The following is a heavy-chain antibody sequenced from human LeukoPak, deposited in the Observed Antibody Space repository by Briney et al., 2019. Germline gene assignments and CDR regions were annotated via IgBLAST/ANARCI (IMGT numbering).Heavy chain of an antibody. D-gene: IGHD2-15*01. Sequence: ASVKVSCKASGYTFTGYYMHWVRQAPGQELEWMGWINPNSGGTNYAQKFQGRVTMTRDTSISTAYMELSRLRSDDTAVYYCARVLGGNHDFYFDYWGQGTLVTVSS. CDR1: GYTFTGYY. V-gene: IGHV1-2*02. CDR3: ARVLGGNHDFYFDY. J-gene: IGHJ4*02. CDR2: INPNSGGT.